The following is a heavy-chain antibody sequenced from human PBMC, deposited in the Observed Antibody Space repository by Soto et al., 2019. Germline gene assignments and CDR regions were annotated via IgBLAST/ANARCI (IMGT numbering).Heavy chain of an antibody. D-gene: IGHD3-3*01. Sequence: EVQLLESGGGLVQPGGSLRLSCAASGFTFSSYAMSWVRQAPGKGLEWVSPISGSGGSTYYADSVKGRFTISRDNSKNTLYLQMNSLRAEDAAVYYCAKDSHYDFWSGYYTKYGMDVWGQGTTVTVSS. J-gene: IGHJ6*02. CDR2: ISGSGGST. CDR1: GFTFSSYA. V-gene: IGHV3-23*01. CDR3: AKDSHYDFWSGYYTKYGMDV.